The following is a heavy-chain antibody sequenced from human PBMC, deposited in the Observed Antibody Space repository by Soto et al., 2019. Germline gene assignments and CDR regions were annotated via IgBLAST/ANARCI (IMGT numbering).Heavy chain of an antibody. CDR2: IWFDGSKQ. V-gene: IGHV3-33*01. CDR1: GFTFSKYN. D-gene: IGHD2-21*01. CDR3: ARDLYSTYPSDAFNV. Sequence: GGSLRLSCVASGFTFSKYNMHWVRQAPGKGLEWVAIIWFDGSKQYYADPVQGRFTISRDNSRNTLYLQMNGLRAEDTAAYHCARDLYSTYPSDAFNVWGQGTSVTISS. J-gene: IGHJ3*01.